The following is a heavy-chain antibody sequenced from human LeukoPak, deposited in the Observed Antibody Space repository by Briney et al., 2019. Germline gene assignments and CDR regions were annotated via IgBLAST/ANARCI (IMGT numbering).Heavy chain of an antibody. Sequence: GGSLRLSCAASGFTFSNSAMSWVRQAPGKGLEWVSTLSGSGITTYYADSVKGRFTISRDNSKNTLYLQMNSLRAEDTAVYYCAKDLEEGYCSSTSCYNAFDIWGQGTMVTVSS. V-gene: IGHV3-23*01. CDR2: LSGSGITT. CDR3: AKDLEEGYCSSTSCYNAFDI. CDR1: GFTFSNSA. D-gene: IGHD2-2*02. J-gene: IGHJ3*02.